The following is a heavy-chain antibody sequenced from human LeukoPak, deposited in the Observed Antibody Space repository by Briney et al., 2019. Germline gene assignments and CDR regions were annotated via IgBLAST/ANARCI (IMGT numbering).Heavy chain of an antibody. CDR3: AGWAGYCSSTSCYGNFDY. D-gene: IGHD2-2*01. V-gene: IGHV5-51*01. CDR2: IYPGDSDT. Sequence: GESLKISCKGSGYSFTSYWIGWVRQMPGKGLEWMGIIYPGDSDTRYSPSFQGQVTISADKSISTAYLQWSSLKASDTAMYYCAGWAGYCSSTSCYGNFDYWGQGTLVTVSS. CDR1: GYSFTSYW. J-gene: IGHJ4*02.